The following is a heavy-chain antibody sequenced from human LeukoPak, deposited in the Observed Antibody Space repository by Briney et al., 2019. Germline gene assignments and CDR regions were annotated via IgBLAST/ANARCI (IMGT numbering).Heavy chain of an antibody. V-gene: IGHV4-30-4*08. D-gene: IGHD1-26*01. Sequence: SETLSLTCTVSGGSISSGDYYWSWIRQPPGKGLEWIGYIYYSGSTYYNPSLKSRVIISVDTSKNQFFLKLSSVTSADTAVYYCARVSGSYYDGYYFDYWGQGTLVTVSS. J-gene: IGHJ4*02. CDR1: GGSISSGDYY. CDR3: ARVSGSYYDGYYFDY. CDR2: IYYSGST.